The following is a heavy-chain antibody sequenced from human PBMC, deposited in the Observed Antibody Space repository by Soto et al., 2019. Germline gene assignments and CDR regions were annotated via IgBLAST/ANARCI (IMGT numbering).Heavy chain of an antibody. Sequence: GGSLRLSCAASGFTFDDYGMSWVRQAPGKGLEWVSGINWNGGSTGYADSVKGRFTISRDNAKNSLYLQMNSLRAEDTALYYCARDYRPTYYDILTGYYLDYWGQGTLVTVSS. CDR3: ARDYRPTYYDILTGYYLDY. CDR1: GFTFDDYG. D-gene: IGHD3-9*01. CDR2: INWNGGST. J-gene: IGHJ4*02. V-gene: IGHV3-20*04.